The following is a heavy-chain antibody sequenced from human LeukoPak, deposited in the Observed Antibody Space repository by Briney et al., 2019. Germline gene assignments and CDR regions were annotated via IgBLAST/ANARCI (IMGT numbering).Heavy chain of an antibody. D-gene: IGHD1-26*01. Sequence: GESLKISCKGSGYSFTSYWIGWVRQMPGKGLEWMGIIYPGDSDTRYSPSFQGQVTISADKSISTAYLQWSSLEASDTAMYYCARHSGSPRVIGWFDPWGQGTLVTVSS. CDR2: IYPGDSDT. V-gene: IGHV5-51*01. CDR1: GYSFTSYW. CDR3: ARHSGSPRVIGWFDP. J-gene: IGHJ5*02.